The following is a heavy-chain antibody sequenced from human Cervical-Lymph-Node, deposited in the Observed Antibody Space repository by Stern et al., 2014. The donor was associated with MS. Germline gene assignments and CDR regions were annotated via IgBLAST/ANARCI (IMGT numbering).Heavy chain of an antibody. D-gene: IGHD2-21*02. CDR2: FDPEQGET. Sequence: QVQLVQSGAEVKKPGASVKVSCKVSGYTLREISMHWVRQAPGQGLEWMGGFDPEQGETRYAQKFQGRVAMAEDRSTDTAYMELSSQRSEDTAVYYCATHRGRVTYYYGMDVWGQGTTVTVSS. CDR3: ATHRGRVTYYYGMDV. CDR1: GYTLREIS. V-gene: IGHV1-24*01. J-gene: IGHJ6*02.